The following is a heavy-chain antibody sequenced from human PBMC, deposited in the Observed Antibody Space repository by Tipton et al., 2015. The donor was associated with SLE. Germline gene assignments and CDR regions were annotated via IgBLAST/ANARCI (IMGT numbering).Heavy chain of an antibody. V-gene: IGHV4-39*01. CDR3: ARVDSGY. Sequence: LRLSCTVSGGSISSSSYYWGWIRQPPGKGLEWIGSIYYSGSTYYNPSLKSRVTISVDTSKNQFSLKLSSVTAADTAVYYCARVDSGYWGQGTLVTVSS. CDR1: GGSISSSSYY. CDR2: IYYSGST. J-gene: IGHJ4*02. D-gene: IGHD5-12*01.